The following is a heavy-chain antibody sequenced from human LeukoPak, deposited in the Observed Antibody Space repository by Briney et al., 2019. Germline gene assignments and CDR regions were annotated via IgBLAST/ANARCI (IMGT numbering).Heavy chain of an antibody. V-gene: IGHV3-23*01. CDR1: GFTFSNYA. D-gene: IGHD3-9*01. CDR2: ITGSGGNT. Sequence: GGSLRLFCAASGFTFSNYAMSWVRQAPGKGLEWVSAITGSGGNTYYADSVKGRFTISRDNSKNTVLLQMNSLRAEDTAVYYCAKWGDYDVLTGYVSDYWGQGTLVTVSS. J-gene: IGHJ4*02. CDR3: AKWGDYDVLTGYVSDY.